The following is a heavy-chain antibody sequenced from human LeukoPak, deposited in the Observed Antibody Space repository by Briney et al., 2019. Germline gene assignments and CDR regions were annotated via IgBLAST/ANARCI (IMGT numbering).Heavy chain of an antibody. D-gene: IGHD6-13*01. CDR3: ARASGSSWYERRLHAYYYYMDV. J-gene: IGHJ6*03. V-gene: IGHV4-39*07. Sequence: SEPLSLTCTVSGGSLISTTYYWGRIRQPPGGGLEWFRSIDYSESTYYNPYLKSRVTISVDTSKNQCSLNLSSVTAADTAVYSCARASGSSWYERRLHAYYYYMDVWGKGTTVTVSS. CDR1: GGSLISTTYY. CDR2: IDYSEST.